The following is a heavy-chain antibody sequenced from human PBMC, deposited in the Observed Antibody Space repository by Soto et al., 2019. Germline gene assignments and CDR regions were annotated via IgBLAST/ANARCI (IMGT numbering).Heavy chain of an antibody. CDR1: GYTFTSYD. CDR2: INPSGGST. Sequence: ASVKVSCKAPGYTFTSYDINWVRQAPGQGLEWMGIINPSGGSTSYAQKFQGRVTMTRDTSTSTVYMELSSLRSEDTAVYYCAREDLYYDILTGYLDYWGQGTLVTVSS. D-gene: IGHD3-9*01. CDR3: AREDLYYDILTGYLDY. J-gene: IGHJ4*02. V-gene: IGHV1-46*03.